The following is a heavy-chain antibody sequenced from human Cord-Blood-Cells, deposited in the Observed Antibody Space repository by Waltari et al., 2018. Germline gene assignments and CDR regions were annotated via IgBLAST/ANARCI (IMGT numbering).Heavy chain of an antibody. CDR2: IYHSGST. Sequence: QVQLQESGPGLVKPSGTLSLTCAVSGGSISSSNWWRWGRQPPGKGLEWIGEIYHSGSTNYNPSLKSRVTISVDKSKNQFSLKLSSVTAADTAVYYCARFTDCSSTSCYAIFDYWGQGTLVTVSS. D-gene: IGHD2-2*01. V-gene: IGHV4-4*02. J-gene: IGHJ4*02. CDR3: ARFTDCSSTSCYAIFDY. CDR1: GGSISSSNW.